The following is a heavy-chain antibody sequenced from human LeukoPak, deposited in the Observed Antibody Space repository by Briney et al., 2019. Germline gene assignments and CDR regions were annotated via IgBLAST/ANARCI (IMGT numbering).Heavy chain of an antibody. CDR2: INSDGSST. V-gene: IGHV3-74*01. CDR3: ARDRDDGSSWYSNAFDI. CDR1: RFTFSTYW. Sequence: PGGSLRLSCAASRFTFSTYWMHWVRQAPGKGLVWVSRINSDGSSTGYADSVKGRFTIPRDNAKNSLFLQMNSLRAEDTAVYYCARDRDDGSSWYSNAFDIWGQGTMVTVSS. J-gene: IGHJ3*02. D-gene: IGHD6-13*01.